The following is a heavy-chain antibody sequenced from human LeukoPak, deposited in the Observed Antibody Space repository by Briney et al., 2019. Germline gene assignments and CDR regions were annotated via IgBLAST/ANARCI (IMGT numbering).Heavy chain of an antibody. V-gene: IGHV3-43*02. CDR1: GLPIADFA. CDR3: AKESGKFDY. Sequence: PGGSLRLSCVASGLPIADFAMHWVHQAPGKGLELVSLISGDCVSTFYADSVKGRFSISRDNSKNSLYLEMNSLRTEDAAMYYCAKESGKFDYWGQGTLVAVSS. J-gene: IGHJ4*02. CDR2: ISGDCVST.